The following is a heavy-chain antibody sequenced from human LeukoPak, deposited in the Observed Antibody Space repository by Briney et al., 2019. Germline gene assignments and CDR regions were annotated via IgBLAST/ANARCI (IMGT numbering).Heavy chain of an antibody. CDR2: IYHSGST. CDR1: GGSISSGGYS. V-gene: IGHV4-30-2*01. D-gene: IGHD2-15*01. CDR3: ARGVCSGGSCYTYDY. Sequence: SETLSLTCAVSGGSISSGGYSWSWIRQPPGKGLEWIGYIYHSGSTYYNPSLKSRVTISVDRSKNQFSLKLSSVTAADTAVYYCARGVCSGGSCYTYDYWGQGTLVTVSS. J-gene: IGHJ4*02.